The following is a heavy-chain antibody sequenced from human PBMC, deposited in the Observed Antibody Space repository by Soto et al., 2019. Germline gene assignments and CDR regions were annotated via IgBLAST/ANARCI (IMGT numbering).Heavy chain of an antibody. CDR1: GDSVSSNSAA. V-gene: IGHV6-1*01. CDR3: AREVGGYGYGYHAYYYYGMDV. D-gene: IGHD5-18*01. CDR2: TYYRSKWYN. J-gene: IGHJ6*02. Sequence: SQTLSLTCAISGDSVSSNSAAWNWIRQSPSRGLEWLGRTYYRSKWYNDYAVSVKSRITINPDTSKNQFSLQLNSVTPEDTAVYYCAREVGGYGYGYHAYYYYGMDVWGQGTTVTVSS.